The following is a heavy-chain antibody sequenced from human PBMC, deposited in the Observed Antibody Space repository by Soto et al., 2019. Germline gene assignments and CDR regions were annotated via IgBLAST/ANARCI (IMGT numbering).Heavy chain of an antibody. CDR1: GDSISNYY. V-gene: IGHV4-59*12. CDR2: LYYSGGT. Sequence: SETLSLTCTVSGDSISNYYWSWIRQSPGRGLEWIGYLYYSGGTNYNPSLNGRVTILVDTSKNQFSLKLTSLTAADTAVYYCARAWGIAAAIDYWGQGTLVTVSS. D-gene: IGHD6-13*01. J-gene: IGHJ4*02. CDR3: ARAWGIAAAIDY.